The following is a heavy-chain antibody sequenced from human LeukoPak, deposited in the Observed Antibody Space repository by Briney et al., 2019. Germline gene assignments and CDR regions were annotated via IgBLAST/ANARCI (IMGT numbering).Heavy chain of an antibody. V-gene: IGHV1-2*02. D-gene: IGHD1-26*01. CDR3: AREWTRGAGSYYWPDAFDI. Sequence: ASVKVSCKASGYTFTGYYIHWVRQAPGQGLEWMGWINPNSGGTNYAQKFQGRVTMTRDTSISTSYMELSRLRSDDTAVYYCAREWTRGAGSYYWPDAFDIWGQGTMVTVSS. CDR2: INPNSGGT. J-gene: IGHJ3*02. CDR1: GYTFTGYY.